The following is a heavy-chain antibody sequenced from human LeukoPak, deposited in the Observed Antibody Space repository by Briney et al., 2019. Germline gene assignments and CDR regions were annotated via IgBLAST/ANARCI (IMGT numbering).Heavy chain of an antibody. CDR1: GYTFTSKT. V-gene: IGHV7-4-1*01. CDR2: IDTNTGNP. CDR3: ATGRDTTGYWGH. D-gene: IGHD3-22*01. Sequence: ASVKVSCKTSGYTFTSKTINWVRQAPGQGLEWMGWIDTNTGNPTYAQGFTGRFVFSLDTSVSTTYLQIYSPKAEDTAVYYCATGRDTTGYWGHWGQGSLVTVSS. J-gene: IGHJ4*02.